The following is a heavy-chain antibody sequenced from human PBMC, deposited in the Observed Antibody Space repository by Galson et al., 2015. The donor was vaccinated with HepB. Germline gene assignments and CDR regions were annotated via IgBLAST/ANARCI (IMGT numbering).Heavy chain of an antibody. CDR1: GFTVSSNY. CDR2: IYSGGST. D-gene: IGHD1-14*01. J-gene: IGHJ4*02. V-gene: IGHV3-66*01. CDR3: ARTWYNPDY. Sequence: SLRLSCAAYGFTVSSNYMSWVRQAPGKGLEGVPVIYSGGSTYYADSVKGRFTISRDNSKNTLYLQMNSLRAEDTAVYYGARTWYNPDYWGQGTLVTVSS.